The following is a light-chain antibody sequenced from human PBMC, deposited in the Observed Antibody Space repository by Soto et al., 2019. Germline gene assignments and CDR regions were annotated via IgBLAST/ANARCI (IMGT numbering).Light chain of an antibody. Sequence: SYELTQPPSVSVAPGQTARITCGGDNIGSKSVHWYQQKAGQAPVVVIYYNRDRPSGIPERFSGSNSGTTATLTISRVEAGDEADYYCHVWDSTSDHQVFGTGTKVTVL. CDR2: YNR. V-gene: IGLV3-21*04. CDR1: NIGSKS. CDR3: HVWDSTSDHQV. J-gene: IGLJ1*01.